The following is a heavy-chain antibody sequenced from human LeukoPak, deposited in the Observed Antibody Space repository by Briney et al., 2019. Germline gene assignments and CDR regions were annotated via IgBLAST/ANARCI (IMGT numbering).Heavy chain of an antibody. CDR1: GGSISSGSYY. CDR2: IYTSGST. CDR3: ARDPYYDFWSGYYSPAFDI. J-gene: IGHJ3*02. D-gene: IGHD3-3*01. Sequence: SETLSLTCTVSGGSISSGSYYWSWIRQPAGKGLEWIGRIYTSGSTNYSPSLKSQVTISVDTSKNQFSLKLSSVTAADTAVYYCARDPYYDFWSGYYSPAFDIWGQGTMVTVSS. V-gene: IGHV4-61*02.